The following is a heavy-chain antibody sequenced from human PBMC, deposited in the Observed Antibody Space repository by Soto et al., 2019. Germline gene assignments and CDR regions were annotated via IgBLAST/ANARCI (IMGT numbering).Heavy chain of an antibody. CDR2: IIPIFGTA. D-gene: IGHD5-12*01. J-gene: IGHJ6*02. CDR3: VRDLLTQRGYSGTYYYYGMDV. CDR1: GGTFSSYA. V-gene: IGHV1-69*01. Sequence: QVQLVQSGAEVKKPGSSVKVSCKASGGTFSSYAISWVRQAPGQGLEWMGGIIPIFGTANYAQKFQGRVTITADESTSTAYMELSSLRSEDTAVYYCVRDLLTQRGYSGTYYYYGMDVWGQGTTVTVSS.